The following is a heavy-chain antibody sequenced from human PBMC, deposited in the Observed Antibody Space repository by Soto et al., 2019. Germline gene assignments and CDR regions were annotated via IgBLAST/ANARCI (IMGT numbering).Heavy chain of an antibody. CDR2: MSYDGSDT. D-gene: IGHD3-22*01. CDR3: AKAGGYYYDSSGYRPDYYYGMDV. V-gene: IGHV3-30*12. J-gene: IGHJ6*02. Sequence: PGGSLRLSCVGSGFIFSNNGMHWVRQTPGKGLEWVAFMSYDGSDTYYADSVKGRFTISRDNSKNTLYLQMNSLRAEDTAVYYCAKAGGYYYDSSGYRPDYYYGMDVWGQGTTVTVSS. CDR1: GFIFSNNG.